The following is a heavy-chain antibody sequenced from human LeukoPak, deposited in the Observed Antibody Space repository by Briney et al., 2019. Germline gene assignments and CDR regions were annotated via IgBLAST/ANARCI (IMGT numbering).Heavy chain of an antibody. D-gene: IGHD5-12*01. CDR3: AKDWREVALVDN. CDR2: IRYDGSKK. Sequence: PGGSLRLSCAASGLTLSSYGMDWVRQAPGKGLEWVAYIRYDGSKKDYADSVKRRFTISRDNSKNTLYLQMNSLRAEDTAVYYCAKDWREVALVDNWGQGTLVTVSS. V-gene: IGHV3-30*02. J-gene: IGHJ4*02. CDR1: GLTLSSYG.